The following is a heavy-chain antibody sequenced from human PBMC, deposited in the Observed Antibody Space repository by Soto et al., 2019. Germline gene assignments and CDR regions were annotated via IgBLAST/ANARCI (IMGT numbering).Heavy chain of an antibody. J-gene: IGHJ4*02. V-gene: IGHV3-9*02. Sequence: EVQLVESGGGLVQPGRSLRLSCVASGFIADDYAMHWVRQAPGKGLEWVSGISWNSATINYAVSVKGRVTISRDNAKNSLVVQMISLRPEDTAFYYCVNDMRWGGMTTIPDFDSWGQGTLVTVSS. D-gene: IGHD4-17*01. CDR1: GFIADDYA. CDR3: VNDMRWGGMTTIPDFDS. CDR2: ISWNSATI.